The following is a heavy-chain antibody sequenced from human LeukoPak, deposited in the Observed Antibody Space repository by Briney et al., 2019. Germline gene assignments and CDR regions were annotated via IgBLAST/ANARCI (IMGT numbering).Heavy chain of an antibody. CDR1: GGPFSGYY. V-gene: IGHV4-34*01. CDR2: INHSGST. CDR3: ARVRDYGDYTG. D-gene: IGHD4-17*01. J-gene: IGHJ4*02. Sequence: SETLSLTCAVYGGPFSGYYWSWIRQPPGKGLEWIGEINHSGSTNYNPSLKSRVTISVDTSKNQFSLKLSSVTAADTAVYYCARVRDYGDYTGWGQGTLVTVSS.